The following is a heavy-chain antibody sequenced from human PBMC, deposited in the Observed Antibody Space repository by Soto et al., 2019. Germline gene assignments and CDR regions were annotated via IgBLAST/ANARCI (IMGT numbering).Heavy chain of an antibody. CDR3: ARDLGIAAADTLNDY. CDR2: ISSSSSYI. Sequence: EVQLVESGGGLVKPGGSLRLSCAASGFTFSSYSMNWVRQAPGKGLEWVSSISSSSSYIYYADSVKGRFTISRDNAKNSLYLQMNSLRAEDTAVYYCARDLGIAAADTLNDYWCQGTLATVSS. J-gene: IGHJ4*02. CDR1: GFTFSSYS. V-gene: IGHV3-21*01. D-gene: IGHD6-13*01.